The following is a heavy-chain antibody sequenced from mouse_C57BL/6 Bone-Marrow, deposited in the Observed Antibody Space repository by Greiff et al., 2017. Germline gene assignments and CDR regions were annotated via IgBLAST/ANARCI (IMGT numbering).Heavy chain of an antibody. D-gene: IGHD1-1*01. V-gene: IGHV5-16*01. J-gene: IGHJ2*01. CDR1: GFTFSDYY. Sequence: EVHLVESEGGLVQPGSSMKLSCTASGFTFSDYYMAWVRQVPEKGLEWVANINYDGSSTYYLDSLKSRFIISRDNAKNILYLQMSSLKSEDTATYYCARALITTVGFDYWGQGTTLTVSS. CDR2: INYDGSST. CDR3: ARALITTVGFDY.